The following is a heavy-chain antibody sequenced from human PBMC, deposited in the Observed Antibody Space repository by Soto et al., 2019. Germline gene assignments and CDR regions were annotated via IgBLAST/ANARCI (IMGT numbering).Heavy chain of an antibody. D-gene: IGHD4-17*01. CDR3: AADTTTVVSLYYYYGMDV. CDR2: IVVGSGNT. J-gene: IGHJ6*02. CDR1: GFTFTSSA. Sequence: SVKVSCKASGFTFTSSAVQWVRPARGQSLEWIGWIVVGSGNTNYAQKFQERVTITRDMSTSTAYMERSSLRSEDTAVYYCAADTTTVVSLYYYYGMDVWGQGTTVTVSS. V-gene: IGHV1-58*01.